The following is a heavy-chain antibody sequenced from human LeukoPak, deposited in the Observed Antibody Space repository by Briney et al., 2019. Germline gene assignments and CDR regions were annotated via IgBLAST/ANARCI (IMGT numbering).Heavy chain of an antibody. Sequence: GGSLRLSCAASGFTFSSYWMTWVRQAPGEGLEWVANIKQDGSEKNYVDSVKGRFTISRDNAINSLYLQMNSLRVEDTAVYYCARVLSRAWFDPWGQGTQVTVSS. V-gene: IGHV3-7*01. CDR3: ARVLSRAWFDP. CDR1: GFTFSSYW. J-gene: IGHJ5*02. CDR2: IKQDGSEK.